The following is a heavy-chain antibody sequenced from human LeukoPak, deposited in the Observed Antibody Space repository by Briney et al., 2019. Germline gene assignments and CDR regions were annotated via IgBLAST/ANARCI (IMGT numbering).Heavy chain of an antibody. CDR3: ARVYLANRGSELGS. J-gene: IGHJ5*02. Sequence: PGGSLRLSCAASGFTFSNYWMHWVRQAPRKGVVWVSRINTDGSGAHYADSVKGRFTISRDNAKNMVYLQMNSLRAEDTAVYYCARVYLANRGSELGSWGQGTLVTVSS. CDR1: GFTFSNYW. D-gene: IGHD7-27*01. CDR2: INTDGSGA. V-gene: IGHV3-74*01.